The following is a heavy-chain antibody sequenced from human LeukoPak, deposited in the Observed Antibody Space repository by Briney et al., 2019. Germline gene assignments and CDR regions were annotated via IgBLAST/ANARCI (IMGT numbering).Heavy chain of an antibody. Sequence: GGSLRLSCAASGFTFSSYAMSWVRQAPGKGLEWVSAISGSGGSTYYADSVKGRFTISRDNAKNSLYLQMNSLRAEDTAVYYCARSDVRYCSGGSCFDYWGQGTLVTVSS. D-gene: IGHD2-15*01. CDR2: ISGSGGST. J-gene: IGHJ4*02. V-gene: IGHV3-23*01. CDR3: ARSDVRYCSGGSCFDY. CDR1: GFTFSSYA.